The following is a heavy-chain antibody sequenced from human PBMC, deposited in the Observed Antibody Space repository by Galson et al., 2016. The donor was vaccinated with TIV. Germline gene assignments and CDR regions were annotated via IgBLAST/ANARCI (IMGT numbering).Heavy chain of an antibody. D-gene: IGHD6-19*01. J-gene: IGHJ4*02. V-gene: IGHV3-33*01. Sequence: SLRLSCAASGFTLGSYGMHWVRQAPVKGLEWVAGMWFDGSDIYYADSVKGRFTISRDNSKNTLYLQMNSLRGEDTAVYYCARARYSNGWFTDFWGQGTLVTVSS. CDR2: MWFDGSDI. CDR1: GFTLGSYG. CDR3: ARARYSNGWFTDF.